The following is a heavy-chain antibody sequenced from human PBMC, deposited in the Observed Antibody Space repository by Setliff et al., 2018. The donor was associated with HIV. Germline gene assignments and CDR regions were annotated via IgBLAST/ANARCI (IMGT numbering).Heavy chain of an antibody. Sequence: ASVMVSCKSSGYTFTSYTMHWVRQAPGQRLEWMGRINAGNGNTKYSQKFQGWVTMTRDTSISTAYMELSRLRSDDTAVYYCARGTYYNFWSGYYIDWFDPWGQGTLVTVSS. CDR1: GYTFTSYT. CDR2: INAGNGNT. V-gene: IGHV1-3*01. D-gene: IGHD3-3*01. J-gene: IGHJ5*02. CDR3: ARGTYYNFWSGYYIDWFDP.